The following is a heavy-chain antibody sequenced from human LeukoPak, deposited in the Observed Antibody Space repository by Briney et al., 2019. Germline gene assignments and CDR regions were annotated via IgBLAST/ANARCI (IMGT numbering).Heavy chain of an antibody. Sequence: ASVKVSCKPSGYTFSTYYMHWVRQAPGQGLEWMGIVNPRSGSASYAQKFQGRLTMARDTSTSTVYMELGSLRSEDTAMYYCAGDSGSYPQYYFDYWGQGTLVTVSS. J-gene: IGHJ4*02. CDR3: AGDSGSYPQYYFDY. CDR1: GYTFSTYY. D-gene: IGHD1-26*01. CDR2: VNPRSGSA. V-gene: IGHV1-46*01.